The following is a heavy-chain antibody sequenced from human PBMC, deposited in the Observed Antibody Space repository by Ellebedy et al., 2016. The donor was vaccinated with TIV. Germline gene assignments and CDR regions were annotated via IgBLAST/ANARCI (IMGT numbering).Heavy chain of an antibody. V-gene: IGHV3-66*01. CDR1: GFTFSSYS. CDR3: TSDEMDRIVGTTNFDY. D-gene: IGHD1-26*01. CDR2: IYSGGST. Sequence: GESLKISCAASGFTFSSYSMNWVRQAPGKGLEWVSVIYSGGSTYYADSVKGRFTISRDNSKNTLYLQMNSLRAEDTAVYYCTSDEMDRIVGTTNFDYWGQGTLVTVAS. J-gene: IGHJ4*02.